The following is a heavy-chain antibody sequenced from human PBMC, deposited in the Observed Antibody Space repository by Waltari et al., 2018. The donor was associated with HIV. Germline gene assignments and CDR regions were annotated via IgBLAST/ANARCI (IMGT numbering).Heavy chain of an antibody. CDR2: IYSNATT. V-gene: IGHV3-53*01. J-gene: IGHJ4*02. D-gene: IGHD3-22*01. CDR1: GFAVINNY. CDR3: ATVLVRTSWVITTAPFDY. Sequence: EVQLVASGGGLIQPGGSLRLACAASGFAVINNYMSWVRQAPGKGLECVSLIYSNATTYYADSVKGRFTISRDNSKNTLYLQMNSLRADDTAVYFCATVLVRTSWVITTAPFDYWGQGTLVTVSS.